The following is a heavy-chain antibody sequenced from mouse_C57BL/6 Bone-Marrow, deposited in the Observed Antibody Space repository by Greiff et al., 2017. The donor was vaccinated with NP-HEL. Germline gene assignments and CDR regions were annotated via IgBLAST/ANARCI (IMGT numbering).Heavy chain of an antibody. CDR2: IYPGNSDT. CDR1: GYTFTSYW. Sequence: VQLQQSGTVLARPGASVKMSCKTSGYTFTSYWMHWVKQRPGQGLEWIGAIYPGNSDTSYNQKFKGKAKLTAVTSASTAYMELSSLTSEDSAVYYCARSITTVVATNYYAMDYWGQGTSVTVSS. J-gene: IGHJ4*01. CDR3: ARSITTVVATNYYAMDY. D-gene: IGHD1-1*01. V-gene: IGHV1-5*01.